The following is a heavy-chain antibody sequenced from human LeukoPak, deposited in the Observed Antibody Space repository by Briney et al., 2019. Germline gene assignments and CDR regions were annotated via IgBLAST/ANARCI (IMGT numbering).Heavy chain of an antibody. V-gene: IGHV3-7*01. CDR2: IKHDGGEK. Sequence: GGSLRLSCAASGFTFRGYWMSWVRQAPGMGLEWVANIKHDGGEKYYVDSVKGRFTISRDNAKNSLYLQMSNLRAEDTAVYYCATALGGAVAAAIFDYWGQGALVTVSS. CDR1: GFTFRGYW. D-gene: IGHD2-2*01. J-gene: IGHJ4*02. CDR3: ATALGGAVAAAIFDY.